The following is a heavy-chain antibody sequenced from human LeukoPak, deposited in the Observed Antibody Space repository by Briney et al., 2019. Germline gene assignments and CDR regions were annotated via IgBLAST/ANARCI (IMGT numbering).Heavy chain of an antibody. CDR3: ARVPQYYYYMDV. Sequence: SETLSLTCTVSGGSISSYYWSWIRQPPGKGLEWIGYIYYSGSTNYNPSLKSRVTISVDTSKNQFSLKLSSVTAVDTAVYYCARVPQYYYYMDVWGKGATVTVSS. CDR2: IYYSGST. J-gene: IGHJ6*03. V-gene: IGHV4-59*01. CDR1: GGSISSYY.